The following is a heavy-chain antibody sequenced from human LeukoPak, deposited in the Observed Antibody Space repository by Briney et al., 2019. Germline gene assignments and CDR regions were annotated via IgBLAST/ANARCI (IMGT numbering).Heavy chain of an antibody. CDR2: ITSTGGSA. D-gene: IGHD3-10*01. V-gene: IGHV3-64D*06. Sequence: GGSLRLSCSASGFTFSNYPLYWVRQAPGKGLEFVSAITSTGGSAYYSDSVKGRFTISRDNSKSALFLHMSSLRLEDTAVYYCCLMVWGVTWGQGTLVTVSP. J-gene: IGHJ5*02. CDR1: GFTFSNYP. CDR3: CLMVWGVT.